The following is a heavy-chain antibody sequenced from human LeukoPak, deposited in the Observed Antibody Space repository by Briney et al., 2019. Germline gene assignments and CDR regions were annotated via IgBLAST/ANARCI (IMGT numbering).Heavy chain of an antibody. D-gene: IGHD2-2*01. CDR1: GYTFTSYG. CDR2: ISAYNGNT. CDR3: ARDQVVPAAKAGIDY. V-gene: IGHV1-18*01. J-gene: IGHJ4*02. Sequence: GASVKVSCKASGYTFTSYGISWVRQAPGQGLEWMGWISAYNGNTNYAQKLQGRVTLTPNTSTSTAYMGLRSLRSDATAVYYCARDQVVPAAKAGIDYWGQGTLVTVSS.